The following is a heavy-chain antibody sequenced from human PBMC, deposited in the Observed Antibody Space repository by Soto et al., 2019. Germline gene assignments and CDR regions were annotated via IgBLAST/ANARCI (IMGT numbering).Heavy chain of an antibody. V-gene: IGHV1-69*13. Sequence: SVKVSCKASGGTFSSYAISWVRQAPGQGLEWMGGIIPIFGTANYAQKFQGRVTITADESTSTAYMELSSLRSEDTAVYYCATDQAYGGNSFDYWGQGTLVTVSS. CDR2: IIPIFGTA. J-gene: IGHJ4*02. CDR1: GGTFSSYA. CDR3: ATDQAYGGNSFDY. D-gene: IGHD2-15*01.